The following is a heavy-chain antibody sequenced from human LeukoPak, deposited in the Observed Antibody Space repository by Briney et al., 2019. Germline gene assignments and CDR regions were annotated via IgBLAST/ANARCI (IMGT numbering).Heavy chain of an antibody. Sequence: GGSLRLSCAASGFTFSSYAMSWVRQAPGKGLEWVANIDKHGSGKYYVDSVRGRFTISRDNAKNSLYLQMNSLRAEDTAVYYCARASTHAPGTYYYDSSGYSAPRGLYYFDYWGQGTLVTVSS. D-gene: IGHD3-22*01. CDR3: ARASTHAPGTYYYDSSGYSAPRGLYYFDY. CDR2: IDKHGSGK. CDR1: GFTFSSYA. J-gene: IGHJ4*02. V-gene: IGHV3-7*01.